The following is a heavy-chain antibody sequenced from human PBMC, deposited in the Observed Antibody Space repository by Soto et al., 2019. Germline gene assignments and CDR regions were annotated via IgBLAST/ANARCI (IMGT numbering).Heavy chain of an antibody. CDR1: GGTFSSYT. CDR2: IIPILGIA. CDR3: AVAPLKRWLQLYFDY. Sequence: QVQLVQSGAEVKKPGSSVKVSCKASGGTFSSYTISWVRQAPGQGLEWMGRIIPILGIANYAQKFQGRVTSTAYKSTSTAYMELSSLRSEDTAVDYCAVAPLKRWLQLYFDYWGQGTLVTVSS. V-gene: IGHV1-69*02. J-gene: IGHJ4*02. D-gene: IGHD5-12*01.